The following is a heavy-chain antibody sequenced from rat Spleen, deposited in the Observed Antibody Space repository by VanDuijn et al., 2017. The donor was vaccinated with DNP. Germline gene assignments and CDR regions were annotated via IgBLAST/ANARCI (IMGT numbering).Heavy chain of an antibody. CDR2: INDAGTT. V-gene: IGHV3-3*01. J-gene: IGHJ2*01. CDR1: GYSITSSYR. D-gene: IGHD1-7*01. CDR3: ARWTRYFDY. Sequence: EVQLQESGPGLVKPSQSLSLTCSVTGYSITSSYRWNWIRKFPGNQLEWMGFINDAGTTNFNPSLRSRISITRDTSKNHFFLHLNSVTTEDTATYYCARWTRYFDYWGQGVMVTVSS.